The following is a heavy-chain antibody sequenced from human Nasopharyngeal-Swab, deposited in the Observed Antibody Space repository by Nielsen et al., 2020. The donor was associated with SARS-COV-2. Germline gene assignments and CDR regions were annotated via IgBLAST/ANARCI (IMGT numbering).Heavy chain of an antibody. Sequence: ASMKVSCKASGYTFTSYGISWVRQAPGQGLEWMGWISAYNGNTNYAQKLQGRVTMTTDTSTSTAYMELRSLRSDDTAVYYCARDGGIVVVPAATGEPYYYYGMDVWGQGTTVTVSS. CDR2: ISAYNGNT. D-gene: IGHD2-2*01. V-gene: IGHV1-18*01. CDR1: GYTFTSYG. J-gene: IGHJ6*02. CDR3: ARDGGIVVVPAATGEPYYYYGMDV.